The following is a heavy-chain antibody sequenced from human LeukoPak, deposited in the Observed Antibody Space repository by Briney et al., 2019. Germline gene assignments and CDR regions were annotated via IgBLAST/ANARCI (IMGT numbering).Heavy chain of an antibody. CDR2: IYYSGST. Sequence: SGTLSLTCAVSGGSFSSSLHYWGWVRQPPGKGLEWIGRIYYSGSTYYNPSLKSRVTISLDRSKNEFSLKLTSVTAADTAMYYCARYGLLGLSEINAFDIWGQGTMVTVSS. CDR1: GGSFSSSLHY. CDR3: ARYGLLGLSEINAFDI. J-gene: IGHJ3*02. V-gene: IGHV4-39*07. D-gene: IGHD3-16*01.